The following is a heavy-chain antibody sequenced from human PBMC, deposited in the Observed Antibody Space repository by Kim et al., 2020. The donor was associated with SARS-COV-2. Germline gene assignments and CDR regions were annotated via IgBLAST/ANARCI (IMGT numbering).Heavy chain of an antibody. CDR2: ISWNSGSI. CDR3: AKGGGAAAGDWYFDL. D-gene: IGHD6-13*01. V-gene: IGHV3-9*01. Sequence: GGSLRLSCAASGFTFGDYAMHWVRQAPGKGLEWVSGISWNSGSIGYADSVKGRFTISRDNAKNSLYLQMNSLRAEDTALYYCAKGGGAAAGDWYFDLWGRGTLVTVSS. CDR1: GFTFGDYA. J-gene: IGHJ2*01.